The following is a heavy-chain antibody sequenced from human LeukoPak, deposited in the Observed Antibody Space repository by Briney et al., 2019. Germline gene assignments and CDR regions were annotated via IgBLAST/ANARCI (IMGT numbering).Heavy chain of an antibody. Sequence: GGSLRLSCAASGLSFSNYAMYWVRQAPGKGREWVSAICGTGGNIFYRDSVKGRFTISRDNSKNTLYLQMNSLRAEDTAVYYCARAHYYDTSGYSGGDYWGQGTLVTVSS. J-gene: IGHJ4*02. D-gene: IGHD3-22*01. CDR1: GLSFSNYA. CDR3: ARAHYYDTSGYSGGDY. V-gene: IGHV3-23*01. CDR2: ICGTGGNI.